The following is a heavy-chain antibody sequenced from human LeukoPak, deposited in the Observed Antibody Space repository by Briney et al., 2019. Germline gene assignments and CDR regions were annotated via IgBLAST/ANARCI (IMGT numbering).Heavy chain of an antibody. V-gene: IGHV3-23*01. Sequence: GGSLRLSCAASGFTFSSYAMSWVRQAPGKGLEWVSAISGSDGSTYYADSVKGRFTISRDNSKNTLYLQMNSLRAEDTAVYYCAKGVAVAGMGYFDYWGQGTLVTVSS. CDR3: AKGVAVAGMGYFDY. J-gene: IGHJ4*02. CDR1: GFTFSSYA. CDR2: ISGSDGST. D-gene: IGHD6-19*01.